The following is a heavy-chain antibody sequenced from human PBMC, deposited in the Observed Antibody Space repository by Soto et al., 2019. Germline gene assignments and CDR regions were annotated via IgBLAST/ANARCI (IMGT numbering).Heavy chain of an antibody. J-gene: IGHJ3*02. Sequence: SETLSLTCTVSGGSISSSSYYWGWIRQPPGKGLEWIGSIYYSGSTYYNPSLKSRVTISVDTSKNQFSLKLSSVTAADTAVYYCARHGDRSPGDALDIWGQGTMVTVSS. D-gene: IGHD3-22*01. CDR3: ARHGDRSPGDALDI. CDR2: IYYSGST. CDR1: GGSISSSSYY. V-gene: IGHV4-39*01.